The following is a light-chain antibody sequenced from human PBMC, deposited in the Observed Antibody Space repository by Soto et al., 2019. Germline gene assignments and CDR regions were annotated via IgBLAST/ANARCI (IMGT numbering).Light chain of an antibody. CDR2: DAS. J-gene: IGKJ3*01. Sequence: EIVLTQSPATLSLSPGERATLSCRASQSVSSYLAWYQQKPGQAPRLLIYDASNRATGIPARFSGSGYGTDFTLTISSLEPEDFAVYYCQQRSHWPPRFTFGPGPKVDIK. CDR3: QQRSHWPPRFT. V-gene: IGKV3-11*01. CDR1: QSVSSY.